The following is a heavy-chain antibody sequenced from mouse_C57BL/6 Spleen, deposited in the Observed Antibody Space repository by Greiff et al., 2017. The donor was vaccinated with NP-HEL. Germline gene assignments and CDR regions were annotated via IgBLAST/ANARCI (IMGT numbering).Heavy chain of an antibody. CDR1: GYSFTGYY. V-gene: IGHV1-42*01. J-gene: IGHJ4*01. CDR3: ERSGADDPRGAEDY. CDR2: INPSTGGT. D-gene: IGHD3-1*01. Sequence: VQLQQSGPELVKPGASVKISCKASGYSFTGYYMNWVKQSPDKSLEWIGEINPSTGGTTYTQKFKAKSTLPVDKSSSTAYMQLQSLTSEYSAVYYCERSGADDPRGAEDYWGQGTSVTVSS.